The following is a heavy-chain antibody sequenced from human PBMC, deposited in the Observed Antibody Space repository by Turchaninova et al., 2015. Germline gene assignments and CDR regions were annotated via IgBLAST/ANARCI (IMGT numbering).Heavy chain of an antibody. V-gene: IGHV2-5*02. CDR1: TGGLG. CDR2: IYWDDDK. J-gene: IGHJ4*02. Sequence: TGGLGVAWIRQPPGKALEWLAVIYWDDDKRYSPSLKSRLTITKDTPRNQVVLTMTNMNPVDTATYYWVHKSPNSGSWEQGVFXXWGQGALVAXSS. D-gene: IGHD6-13*01. CDR3: VHKSPNSGSWEQGVFXX.